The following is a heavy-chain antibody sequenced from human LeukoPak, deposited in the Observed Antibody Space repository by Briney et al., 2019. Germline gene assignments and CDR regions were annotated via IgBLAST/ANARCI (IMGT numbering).Heavy chain of an antibody. V-gene: IGHV3-30*02. CDR1: GFTFSSYG. D-gene: IGHD3-3*02. Sequence: GGSPRLSCAASGFTFSSYGMHWVRQAPGKGPEWVAFIRYDGSNKYYADSVKGRFTISRDNSKNTLYLQMNSLRAEDTAVYYCAKDHFWAFDIWGQGTMVTVSS. CDR3: AKDHFWAFDI. J-gene: IGHJ3*02. CDR2: IRYDGSNK.